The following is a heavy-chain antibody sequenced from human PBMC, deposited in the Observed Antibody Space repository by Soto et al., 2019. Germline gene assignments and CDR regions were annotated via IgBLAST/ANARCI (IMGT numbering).Heavy chain of an antibody. J-gene: IGHJ4*02. D-gene: IGHD6-19*01. CDR2: ISFDESNK. CDR1: GFTFSSEL. V-gene: IGHV3-30*18. CDR3: AKAYYSGWSQSKGS. Sequence: PGGSLILSCAASGFTFSSELMHWVRQAPGKGLEWVSVISFDESNKYYVASVKGRFTISRDNSKNTLYLDMNSLRLEDTAVYYCAKAYYSGWSQSKGSWGQGTLVSVSS.